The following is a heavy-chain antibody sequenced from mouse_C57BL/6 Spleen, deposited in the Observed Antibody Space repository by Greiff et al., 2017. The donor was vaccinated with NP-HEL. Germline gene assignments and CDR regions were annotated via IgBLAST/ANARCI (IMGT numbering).Heavy chain of an antibody. Sequence: QVHVKQSGAELVKPGASVKISCKASGYAFSSYWMNWVKQRPGKGLEWIGQIYPGDGDTNYNGKFKGKATLTADKSSSTAYMQLSSLTSEDSAVYFCARFDGQGWYFDVWGTGTTVTVSS. CDR1: GYAFSSYW. CDR3: ARFDGQGWYFDV. J-gene: IGHJ1*03. D-gene: IGHD1-2*01. V-gene: IGHV1-80*01. CDR2: IYPGDGDT.